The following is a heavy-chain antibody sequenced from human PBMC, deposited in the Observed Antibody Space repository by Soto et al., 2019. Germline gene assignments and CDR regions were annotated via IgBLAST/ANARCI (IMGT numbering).Heavy chain of an antibody. J-gene: IGHJ4*02. D-gene: IGHD3-10*01. Sequence: PGGSLRLSCVASGITFSGYWMHWVRQAPGKGLEWVSAISGSGGSTHYADSVKGRFTISRDNSKNTLYLQMNSLRAEDTAVYYCAKVRVTMVRGVYTSYYFDYWGQGTLVTVSS. CDR1: GITFSGYW. V-gene: IGHV3-23*01. CDR3: AKVRVTMVRGVYTSYYFDY. CDR2: ISGSGGST.